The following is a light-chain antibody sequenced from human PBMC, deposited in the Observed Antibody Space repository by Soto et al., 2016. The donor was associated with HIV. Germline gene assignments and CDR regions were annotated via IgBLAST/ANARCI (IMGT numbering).Light chain of an antibody. J-gene: IGKJ2*01. V-gene: IGKV2-30*01. CDR2: KVS. CDR3: MQSRQLPYT. Sequence: DVVMTQSPLSLPVTLGQPASISCRSSQSLVDSNGNTYLIWFQQRPGQSPRRLIYKVSNRDSGVPDRFSGSGSGTDFTLTISRVEAEDVGVYYCMQSRQLPYTFGQGTKLEIK. CDR1: QSLVDSNGNTY.